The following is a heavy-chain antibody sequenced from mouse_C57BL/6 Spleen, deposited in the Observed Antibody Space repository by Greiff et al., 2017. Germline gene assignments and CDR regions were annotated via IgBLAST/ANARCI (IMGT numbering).Heavy chain of an antibody. CDR3: ASHGDYFDY. J-gene: IGHJ2*01. CDR1: GYTFTSYG. V-gene: IGHV1-81*01. Sequence: VKLQESGAELARPGASVKLSCKASGYTFTSYGISWVKQRTGQGLEWIGEIYPRSGNTYYNEKFKGKATLTADKSSSTAYMELRSLTSEDSAVYFCASHGDYFDYWGQGTTLTVSS. CDR2: IYPRSGNT.